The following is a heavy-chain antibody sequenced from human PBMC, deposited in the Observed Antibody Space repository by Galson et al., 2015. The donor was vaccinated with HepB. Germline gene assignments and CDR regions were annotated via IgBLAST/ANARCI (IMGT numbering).Heavy chain of an antibody. CDR1: GYTFTGYY. J-gene: IGHJ6*02. D-gene: IGHD1-1*01. V-gene: IGHV1-2*04. CDR2: INPNSGGT. Sequence: SVKVSCKASGYTFTGYYMHWVRQAPGQGLEWMGWINPNSGGTNYAQKFQGWVTMTRDTSISTAYMELSRLRSDDTAVYYCARDLTGTSAGDYYYYYGMDVWGQGTTVTVSS. CDR3: ARDLTGTSAGDYYYYYGMDV.